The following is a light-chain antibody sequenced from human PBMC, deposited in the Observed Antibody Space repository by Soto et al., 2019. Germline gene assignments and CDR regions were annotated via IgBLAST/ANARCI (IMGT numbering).Light chain of an antibody. CDR2: YDS. V-gene: IGLV3-21*04. CDR3: QVWDTRDHLV. Sequence: SYELTQPPSMSVAPGQTARITCGGNNIGGKSVHWYQQKPGQAPVLVIDYDSDRPSGIPERFSGSNSGNTATLTISRVEAGDEADYYCQVWDTRDHLVFGGGTKLTVL. J-gene: IGLJ2*01. CDR1: NIGGKS.